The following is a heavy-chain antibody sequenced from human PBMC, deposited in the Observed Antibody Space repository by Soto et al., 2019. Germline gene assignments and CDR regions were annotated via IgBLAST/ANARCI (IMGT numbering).Heavy chain of an antibody. J-gene: IGHJ5*02. CDR1: GGSISSYY. CDR3: ARESTMVRGVITYNWFDP. CDR2: IYYSGST. Sequence: PSETLSLTCTGSGGSISSYYWSWIRQPPGKGLEWIGYIYYSGSTNYNPSLKSRVTISVDTSKNQFSLKLSSVTAADTAVYYCARESTMVRGVITYNWFDPWGQGTLVTVSS. D-gene: IGHD3-10*01. V-gene: IGHV4-59*01.